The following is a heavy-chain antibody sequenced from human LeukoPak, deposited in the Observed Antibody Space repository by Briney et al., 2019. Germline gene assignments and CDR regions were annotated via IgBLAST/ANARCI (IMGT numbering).Heavy chain of an antibody. V-gene: IGHV4-34*01. CDR3: ASHYDLLTGDAFDI. D-gene: IGHD3-9*01. J-gene: IGHJ3*02. CDR1: GGSISSDY. Sequence: PSETLSLTCTVSGGSISSDYWSWIRQPPGKGLEWIGEINHSGGTNYNPSLKSRVTISVDTSKNQFSLRLSSVTAADTAVYYCASHYDLLTGDAFDIWGQGTMVTVSS. CDR2: INHSGGT.